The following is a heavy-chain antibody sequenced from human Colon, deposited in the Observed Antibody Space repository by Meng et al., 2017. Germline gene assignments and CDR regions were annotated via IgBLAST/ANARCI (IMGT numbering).Heavy chain of an antibody. CDR3: ARVVSLVVKGNWFDS. CDR2: IDHSGTT. CDR1: GDSITSGGYY. D-gene: IGHD2-15*01. Sequence: QVQLVESGPGLVKPSQTLSLTCNVSGDSITSGGYYWSWIRQHPGKGLEWIGYIDHSGTTYDNPSLKTRLTMSVDTSKNQFSLKLTSVTAADTAVYYCARVVSLVVKGNWFDSWGQGTLVTVSS. J-gene: IGHJ5*01. V-gene: IGHV4-31*03.